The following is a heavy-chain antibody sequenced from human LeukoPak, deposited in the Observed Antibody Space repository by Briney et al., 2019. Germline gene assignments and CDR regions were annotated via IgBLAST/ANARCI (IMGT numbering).Heavy chain of an antibody. CDR1: GGSFSGYY. CDR3: ARGRGGS. J-gene: IGHJ5*02. V-gene: IGHV4-34*01. CDR2: VNHSGST. Sequence: SETLSLTCAVYGGSFSGYYWSWIRQPPGKGLEWIGEVNHSGSTNYNPSLKSRVTISVDTSKNQFSLKLSSVTAADTAVYYCARGRGGSWGQRTLVTVSS.